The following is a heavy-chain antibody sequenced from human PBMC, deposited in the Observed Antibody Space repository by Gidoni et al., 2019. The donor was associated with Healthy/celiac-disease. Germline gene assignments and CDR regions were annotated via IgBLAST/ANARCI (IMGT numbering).Heavy chain of an antibody. J-gene: IGHJ6*03. V-gene: IGHV4-59*01. CDR3: ARVGYYHYYMDV. CDR2: IYYSGST. CDR1: GGSISSYY. Sequence: QVQLQASGPGLVKPSETLSLTCTVSGGSISSYYWSWIRQPPGKGLEWIGYIYYSGSTNYNPSLKSRVTISVDTSKNQFSLKLSSVTAADTAVYYCARVGYYHYYMDVWGKGTTVTVSS.